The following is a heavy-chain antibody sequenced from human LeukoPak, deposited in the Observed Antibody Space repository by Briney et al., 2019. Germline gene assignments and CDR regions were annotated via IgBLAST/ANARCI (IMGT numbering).Heavy chain of an antibody. D-gene: IGHD2-15*01. CDR2: INHSGST. Sequence: SETLSLTCAVYGDSFSGYYWSWIRQPPGKGLEWIGEINHSGSTNYNPSLKSRDINTVDTSNNQYSLKLPSLTPADTAIYYCARHTPMVVVIATSRGYFDYWGQGTLVTVSS. J-gene: IGHJ4*02. V-gene: IGHV4-34*01. CDR1: GDSFSGYY. CDR3: ARHTPMVVVIATSRGYFDY.